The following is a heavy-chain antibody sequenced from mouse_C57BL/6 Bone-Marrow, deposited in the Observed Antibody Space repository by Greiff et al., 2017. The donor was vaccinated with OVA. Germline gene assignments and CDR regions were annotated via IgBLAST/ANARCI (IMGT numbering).Heavy chain of an antibody. CDR2: IYPGDGDT. V-gene: IGHV1-82*01. D-gene: IGHD1-1*01. J-gene: IGHJ3*01. Sequence: QVQLQQSGPELVKPGASVKISCKASGYAFSSSWMNWVKQRPGKGLEWIGRIYPGDGDTNYNGKFKGKATLTADKSSSTAYMQLSSLTSEDSAVYFCARYHGSPWFAYWGQGTLVTVSA. CDR1: GYAFSSSW. CDR3: ARYHGSPWFAY.